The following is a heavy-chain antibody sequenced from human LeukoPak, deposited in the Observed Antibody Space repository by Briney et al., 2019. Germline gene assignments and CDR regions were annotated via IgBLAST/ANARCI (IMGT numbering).Heavy chain of an antibody. J-gene: IGHJ6*03. D-gene: IGHD2-21*01. V-gene: IGHV3-30-3*01. CDR2: ISYDGSNK. CDR3: ARTNCGGACYWGFYYYYMDV. CDR1: GFTFSSYA. Sequence: GGSLRLSCAASGFTFSSYAMHWVRQAPGKGLEWVAVISYDGSNKYYADSVKGLFTISRDNAKNSLYLQMNSLTAEDTSVYYCARTNCGGACYWGFYYYYMDVWGKGTTVTVSS.